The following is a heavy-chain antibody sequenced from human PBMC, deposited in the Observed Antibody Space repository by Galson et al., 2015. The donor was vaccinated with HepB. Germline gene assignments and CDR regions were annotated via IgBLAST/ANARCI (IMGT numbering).Heavy chain of an antibody. CDR1: GFTFSNYV. Sequence: SLRLSCAASGFTFSNYVMHWVRQAPGKGLEWVGVISYDGHKNYYAESVKGRFTISRDNSKNTLYLQMNSLRPEDTAVYYCAKGTYCGSTRCHYGMDVWGQGTTVTVSS. CDR2: ISYDGHKN. CDR3: AKGTYCGSTRCHYGMDV. J-gene: IGHJ6*02. D-gene: IGHD2-2*01. V-gene: IGHV3-30*18.